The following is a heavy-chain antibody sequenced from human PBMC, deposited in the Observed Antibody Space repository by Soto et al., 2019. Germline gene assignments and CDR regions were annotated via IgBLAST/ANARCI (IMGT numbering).Heavy chain of an antibody. Sequence: SGPTLVNPTQPLTLTCTFSGFSLSTSGMRVSWIRQPPGKALEWLARIDWDDDKFYSTSLKTRLTISKDTSKNQVVLTMTNMDPVDTATYYCARIRAGYGDFGAFDIWGQGTMVTVSS. D-gene: IGHD4-17*01. V-gene: IGHV2-70*04. J-gene: IGHJ3*02. CDR2: IDWDDDK. CDR1: GFSLSTSGMR. CDR3: ARIRAGYGDFGAFDI.